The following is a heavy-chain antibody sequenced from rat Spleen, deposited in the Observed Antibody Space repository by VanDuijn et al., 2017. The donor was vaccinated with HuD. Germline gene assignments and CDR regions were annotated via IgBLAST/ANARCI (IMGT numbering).Heavy chain of an antibody. CDR2: ISYDGSST. D-gene: IGHD3-1*01. J-gene: IGHJ2*01. CDR1: GFTFSDYY. Sequence: EVQLVESDGGLVQPGRSLKLSCAASGFTFSDYYMAWVRQAPTKGLEWVATISYDGSSTYYRDSGKGRLPISRDNAKSPLYLKMDSLRSEDTATYYSARSRSLRGYYLDYWGQGVMVTVSS. V-gene: IGHV5-29*01. CDR3: ARSRSLRGYYLDY.